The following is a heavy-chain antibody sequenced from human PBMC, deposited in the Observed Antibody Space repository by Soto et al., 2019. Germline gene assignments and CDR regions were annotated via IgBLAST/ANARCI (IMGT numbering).Heavy chain of an antibody. CDR2: ISSNSAYI. V-gene: IGHV3-21*01. J-gene: IGHJ5*02. CDR1: GFTFRSFT. Sequence: GGSLRLSCAASGFTFRSFTMNWVRQAPGKGLEWVSTISSNSAYIYYTDALRGRFTISRDNAKNSLHLRMNSLRAEDTAVYYCTGDASRDSSARGWFDPWGPGTPVTVSS. CDR3: TGDASRDSSARGWFDP. D-gene: IGHD6-13*01.